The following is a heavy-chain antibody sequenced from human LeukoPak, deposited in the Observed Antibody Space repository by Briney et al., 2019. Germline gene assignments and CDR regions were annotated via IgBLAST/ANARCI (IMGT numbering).Heavy chain of an antibody. CDR2: ISSSSSYI. CDR3: ARDRAGIAVAGIDY. J-gene: IGHJ4*02. CDR1: GFTFSSYS. D-gene: IGHD6-19*01. V-gene: IGHV3-21*01. Sequence: GGSLRVSCAASGFTFSSYSMNWVRQAPGKGLEWVSSISSSSSYIYYADSVKGRFTISRDNAKNSLYLQMNSLRAEDTAVYYCARDRAGIAVAGIDYWGQGTLVTVSS.